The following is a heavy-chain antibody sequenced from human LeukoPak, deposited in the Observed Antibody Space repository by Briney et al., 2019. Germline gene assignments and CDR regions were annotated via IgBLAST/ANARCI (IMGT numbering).Heavy chain of an antibody. J-gene: IGHJ5*02. Sequence: SETLSLTCTVSGYSISSGYYWGWIRQPPGKGLEWIGSIYHSGSTYYNPSLKSRVTISVDTSKNQFSLKLNSVTAADTAVYYCASRVVVAATPRVGNWFDPWGQGTLVTVSS. CDR3: ASRVVVAATPRVGNWFDP. D-gene: IGHD2-15*01. CDR1: GYSISSGYY. CDR2: IYHSGST. V-gene: IGHV4-38-2*02.